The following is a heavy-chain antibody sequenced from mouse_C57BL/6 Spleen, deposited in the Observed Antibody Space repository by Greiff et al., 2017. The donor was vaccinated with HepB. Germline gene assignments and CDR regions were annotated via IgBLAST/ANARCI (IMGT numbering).Heavy chain of an antibody. Sequence: VHLVESGPELVKPGASVKLSCKASGYTFTSYDINWVKQRPGQGLEWIGWIYPRDGSTKYNEKFKGKATLTVDTSSSTAYMELHSLTSEDSAVYFCARDRAYAMDYWGQGTSVTVSS. CDR1: GYTFTSYD. CDR2: IYPRDGST. CDR3: ARDRAYAMDY. J-gene: IGHJ4*01. V-gene: IGHV1-85*01.